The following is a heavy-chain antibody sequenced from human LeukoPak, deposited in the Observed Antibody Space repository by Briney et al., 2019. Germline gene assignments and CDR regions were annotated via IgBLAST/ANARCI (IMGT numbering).Heavy chain of an antibody. J-gene: IGHJ4*02. CDR3: AADRWFGKTPSLIFDY. CDR2: IVGASGDS. D-gene: IGHD3-10*01. CDR1: GFTFSSSA. Sequence: ASVKVSCKASGFTFSSSAIQWVRQARGQGLEWVGWIVGASGDSYYAQKFQERVTITRDMSTITAYMELSSRRSEDTAVYFCAADRWFGKTPSLIFDYWGQGTLVTVSS. V-gene: IGHV1-58*02.